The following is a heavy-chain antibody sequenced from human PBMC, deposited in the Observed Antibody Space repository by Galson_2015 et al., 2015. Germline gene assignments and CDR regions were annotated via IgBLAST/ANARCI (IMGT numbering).Heavy chain of an antibody. CDR2: IYNSGTT. CDR3: ARFPLVDGFDI. Sequence: WSWIRQPPGKGPEWIGYIYNSGTTKYNPSLKSPVTISIDTSNNQFSLRMSSVTAEDTAVYYCARFPLVDGFDIWGQGTVVTVSS. J-gene: IGHJ3*02. V-gene: IGHV4-59*01.